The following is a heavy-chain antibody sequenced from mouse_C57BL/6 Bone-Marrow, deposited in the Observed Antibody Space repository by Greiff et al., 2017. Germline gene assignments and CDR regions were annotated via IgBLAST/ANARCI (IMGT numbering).Heavy chain of an antibody. J-gene: IGHJ3*01. CDR1: GYTFTGYW. V-gene: IGHV1-9*01. Sequence: QVQLQQSGAELMKPGASVKLSCKATGYTFTGYWIEWVKQRPGHGLEWLGEILPGSGSTNYTEKFKGKATFTADTSANTAYMQLSSLTTEDSAIYYCARKGRLLRWRGQGTLVTVSA. CDR2: ILPGSGST. CDR3: ARKGRLLRW. D-gene: IGHD1-1*01.